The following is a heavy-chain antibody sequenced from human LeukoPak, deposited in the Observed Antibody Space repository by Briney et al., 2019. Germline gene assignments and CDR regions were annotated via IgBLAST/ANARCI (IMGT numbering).Heavy chain of an antibody. D-gene: IGHD5-12*01. CDR3: AKDRARWLRFRDYYYYGMDV. CDR2: ISGSGGST. V-gene: IGHV3-23*01. CDR1: GFTFSSYA. Sequence: GGSLRLSCAASGFTFSSYAMSWVRQAPGKGLEWVSAISGSGGSTYYADSVKGQFTISRDNSKNTLYLQMNSLRAEDTAVYYCAKDRARWLRFRDYYYYGMDVWGQGTTVTVSS. J-gene: IGHJ6*02.